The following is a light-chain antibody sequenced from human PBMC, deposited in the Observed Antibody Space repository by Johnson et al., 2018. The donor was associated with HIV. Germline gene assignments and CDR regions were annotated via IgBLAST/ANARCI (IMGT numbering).Light chain of an antibody. V-gene: IGLV1-51*02. Sequence: QSLLTQPPSVSAAPGQKVTISCSGSSSNIGKNHVSWYQQFPGTAPKLLVYEDDKRPSDIPDRFSGSKSGTSATLGITGLQPGDEADCYCGTWDSNLRLDFVVGTGAYGPVL. CDR1: SSNIGKNH. CDR2: EDD. CDR3: GTWDSNLRLDFV. J-gene: IGLJ1*01.